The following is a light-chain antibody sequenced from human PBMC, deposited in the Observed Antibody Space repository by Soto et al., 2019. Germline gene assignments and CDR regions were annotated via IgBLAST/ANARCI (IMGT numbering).Light chain of an antibody. CDR2: DVS. CDR3: SSYTGTGFTLVV. J-gene: IGLJ2*01. V-gene: IGLV2-14*01. Sequence: QSALTQPASVSGSPGQSITISCTGTSSDVGGYNYVSWYQQHPGKAPKLMIYDVSNRPSGVSNRLSGSKSGNTASLTISGLQAEDEADYYCSSYTGTGFTLVVFGGGTKLTVL. CDR1: SSDVGGYNY.